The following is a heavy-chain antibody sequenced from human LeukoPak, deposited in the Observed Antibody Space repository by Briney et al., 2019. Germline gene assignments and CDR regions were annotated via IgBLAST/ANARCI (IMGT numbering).Heavy chain of an antibody. V-gene: IGHV3-48*03. CDR1: GFTFSNYE. CDR3: ARKTDRPGAVGRDRYFDL. CDR2: VSVSGGAT. D-gene: IGHD6-13*01. J-gene: IGHJ2*01. Sequence: GGSLRLSCAASGFTFSNYEMIWVRQAPGKGLEWLSYVSVSGGATEYADSVKGRFTTPRDDAKNTLYLQMNTLRAEDTAIYYCARKTDRPGAVGRDRYFDLWGRGTLVTVSS.